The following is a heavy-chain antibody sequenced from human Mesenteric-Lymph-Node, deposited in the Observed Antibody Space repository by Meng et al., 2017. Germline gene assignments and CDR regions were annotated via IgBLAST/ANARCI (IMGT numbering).Heavy chain of an antibody. V-gene: IGHV4-31*03. D-gene: IGHD6-19*01. CDR2: IYYSGST. J-gene: IGHJ4*02. CDR1: GGFGSIVGYY. CDR3: ARVSSGWDYFDY. Sequence: VRLQTAHLGLVQHPHLLPPTGTVSGGFGSIVGYYWTWIRQHPGKGLEWFWHIYYSGSTFYNPSLKRRVIISIDTSKNQFSLNLRSVTAADTAVYYCARVSSGWDYFDYWGQGTLVTVSS.